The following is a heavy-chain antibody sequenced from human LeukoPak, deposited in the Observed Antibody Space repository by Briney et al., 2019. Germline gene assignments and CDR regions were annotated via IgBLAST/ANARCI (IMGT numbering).Heavy chain of an antibody. Sequence: SETLPLTCTVSGGSISSGDYYWSWIRQPPGKGLEWIGYIYYSGSTYYNPSLKSRVTISVDTSKNQFSLKLSSVTAADTAVYYCARDTPIGTMVRGVTWYGMDVWGQGTTVTVSS. CDR2: IYYSGST. J-gene: IGHJ6*02. CDR3: ARDTPIGTMVRGVTWYGMDV. D-gene: IGHD3-10*01. V-gene: IGHV4-30-4*01. CDR1: GGSISSGDYY.